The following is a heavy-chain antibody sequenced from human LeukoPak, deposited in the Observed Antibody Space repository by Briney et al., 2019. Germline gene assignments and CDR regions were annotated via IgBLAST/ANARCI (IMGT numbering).Heavy chain of an antibody. J-gene: IGHJ6*03. Sequence: PGGSLRLSCAASGFTFSSYWMHWVRQAPGKGLVWVSRINSDGSSTSYADSAKGRFTISRDNAKNTLYLQMNSLRAEDTAVYYCARDGRSSGWYYYYYMDVWGKGTTVTVSS. D-gene: IGHD6-19*01. CDR2: INSDGSST. CDR3: ARDGRSSGWYYYYYMDV. V-gene: IGHV3-74*01. CDR1: GFTFSSYW.